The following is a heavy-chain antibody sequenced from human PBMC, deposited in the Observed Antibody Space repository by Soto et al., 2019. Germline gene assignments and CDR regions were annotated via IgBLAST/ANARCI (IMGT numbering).Heavy chain of an antibody. J-gene: IGHJ5*02. CDR2: INPSGGST. Sequence: QVQLVQSGAEVKKPGASVKVSCKASGYTFTSYYMHWVRQAPGQGLEWMGIINPSGGSTSYAQKFQGRVTMTSDTSTSTVYMELSSLRSEDTAVYYCARKNGIAVAGNYWFDPWGQGTLVTVSS. CDR1: GYTFTSYY. D-gene: IGHD6-19*01. V-gene: IGHV1-46*01. CDR3: ARKNGIAVAGNYWFDP.